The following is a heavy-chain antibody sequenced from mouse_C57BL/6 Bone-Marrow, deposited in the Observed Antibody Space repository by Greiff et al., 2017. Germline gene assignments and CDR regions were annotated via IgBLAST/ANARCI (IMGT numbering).Heavy chain of an antibody. CDR1: GFTFSSYG. CDR3: SRGGVYWFAY. Sequence: EVKLMESGGDLVKPGGSLKLSCAASGFTFSSYGMSWVRQTPDKRLEWVATISSGGSYTYYPDSGKGRFTISRDNAKNTLYLQMSSLKSLDTALYYCSRGGVYWFAYWCQGPLVTVSA. V-gene: IGHV5-6*02. CDR2: ISSGGSYT. J-gene: IGHJ3*01.